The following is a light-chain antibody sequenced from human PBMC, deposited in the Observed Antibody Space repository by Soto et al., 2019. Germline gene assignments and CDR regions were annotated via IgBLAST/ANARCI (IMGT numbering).Light chain of an antibody. V-gene: IGKV3-11*02. J-gene: IGKJ4*01. CDR3: QQRINWPLT. CDR2: DAT. Sequence: EIVLTQSPATLSLSPGESATLSCRTSQSVSSFLGWYQQKLGQSPRLLIYDATHRATGIPARLSGSGVGRNFSLTISSLEPEDSAVYYCQQRINWPLTVGGGTRVEIK. CDR1: QSVSSF.